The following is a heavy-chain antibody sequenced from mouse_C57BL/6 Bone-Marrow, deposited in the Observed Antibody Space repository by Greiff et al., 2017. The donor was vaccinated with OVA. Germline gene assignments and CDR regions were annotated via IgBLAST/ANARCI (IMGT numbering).Heavy chain of an antibody. CDR2: ISDGGSYT. CDR3: ARDPAY. CDR1: GFTFSSYA. Sequence: EVHLVESGGGLVKPGGSLKLSCAASGFTFSSYAMSWVRQTPEQRLEWVATISDGGSYTYSPDNVKGRFTISRDNAKNNLYLQMSHLKSEDTAMYYCARDPAYWGQGTLVTVSA. V-gene: IGHV5-4*01. J-gene: IGHJ3*01.